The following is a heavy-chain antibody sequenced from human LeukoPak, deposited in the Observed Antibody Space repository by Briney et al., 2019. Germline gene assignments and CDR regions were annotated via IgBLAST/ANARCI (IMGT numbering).Heavy chain of an antibody. CDR2: IRYDGNNK. Sequence: GGSLRLSCGASGFTFSNYGMLWVRQAPGKGLDWVAFIRYDGNNKLYADSVKGRFTISRDNAKNSLYLQMNSLRAEDTAVYYCARDNGHRRLEAAGLGYWGQGTLVTVSS. D-gene: IGHD6-13*01. J-gene: IGHJ4*02. CDR1: GFTFSNYG. V-gene: IGHV3-30*02. CDR3: ARDNGHRRLEAAGLGY.